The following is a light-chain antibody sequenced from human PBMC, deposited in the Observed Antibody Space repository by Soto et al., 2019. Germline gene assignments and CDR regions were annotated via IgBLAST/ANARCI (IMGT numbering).Light chain of an antibody. CDR3: QQYGSSPTWT. CDR1: QSVTSNY. Sequence: EIVSTQSPGSLSLSPGEKATLSCRAMQSVTSNYLAWYQQKPGQAPRLLVYGASSRATGISDRFSGSGSGTDFTLTISRLEPEEFAVYYCQQYGSSPTWTFGQGTKVDIK. V-gene: IGKV3-20*01. CDR2: GAS. J-gene: IGKJ1*01.